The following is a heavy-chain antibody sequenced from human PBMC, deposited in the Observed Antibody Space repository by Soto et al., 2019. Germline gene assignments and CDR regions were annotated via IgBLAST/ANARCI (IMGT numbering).Heavy chain of an antibody. D-gene: IGHD4-17*01. CDR2: IIPILGIA. CDR1: GGTFSSYT. CDR3: ARNLGHYGDYWSRFDP. V-gene: IGHV1-69*02. J-gene: IGHJ5*02. Sequence: QVQLVQSGAEVKKPGSSVKVSCKASGGTFSSYTISWVRQAPGQGLEWMGRIIPILGIANYAQKFQGRVTIHADKSTSIAYMELSSLRSEDTAVYYCARNLGHYGDYWSRFDPWGQGTLVTVSS.